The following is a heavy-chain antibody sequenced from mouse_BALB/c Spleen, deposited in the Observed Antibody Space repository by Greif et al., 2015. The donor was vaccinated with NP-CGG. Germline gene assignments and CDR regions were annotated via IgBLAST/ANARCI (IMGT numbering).Heavy chain of an antibody. Sequence: EVMLVESGGGLVQPKGSLKLSCAASGFTFNTYAMNWVRQAPGKGLEWVARIRSKSNNYATYYADSVKDRSTISRDDPQSMLYLQMNNLKTEDTAMYYCVRGLYDGYPAWFAYWGQGTLVTVSA. V-gene: IGHV10-1*02. D-gene: IGHD2-3*01. CDR1: GFTFNTYA. CDR3: VRGLYDGYPAWFAY. J-gene: IGHJ3*01. CDR2: IRSKSNNYAT.